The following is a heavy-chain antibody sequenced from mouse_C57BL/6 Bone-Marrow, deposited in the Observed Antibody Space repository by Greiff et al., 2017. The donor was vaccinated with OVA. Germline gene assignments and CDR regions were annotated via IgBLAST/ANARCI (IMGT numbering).Heavy chain of an antibody. D-gene: IGHD2-4*01. J-gene: IGHJ4*01. CDR3: TTRLRRRGYAMDY. CDR2: IDPENGDT. Sequence: VQLKQSGAELVRPGASVKLSCTASGFNIKDDYMHWVKQRPEQGLEWIGWIDPENGDTEYASKFQGKATITADTSSNTAYLQLSSLTSEDTAVYYCTTRLRRRGYAMDYWGQGTSVTVSS. CDR1: GFNIKDDY. V-gene: IGHV14-4*01.